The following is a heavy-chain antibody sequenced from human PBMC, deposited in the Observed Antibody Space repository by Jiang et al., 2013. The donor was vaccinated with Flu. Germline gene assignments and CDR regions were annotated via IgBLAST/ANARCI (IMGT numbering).Heavy chain of an antibody. J-gene: IGHJ4*02. D-gene: IGHD2-15*01. Sequence: VQLVESGAEVKEPWASVKLSCKASGYSFTNYYMSWVRQAPGQGFEWLGVINPHGDHTSYAQKLQGRVTMTSDSYTSTVYMELSSLTSEDTAIYYCVRGEDGYCRGGSCYYHWGQGTLVTVSS. V-gene: IGHV1-46*01. CDR3: VRGEDGYCRGGSCYYH. CDR1: GYSFTNYY. CDR2: INPHGDHT.